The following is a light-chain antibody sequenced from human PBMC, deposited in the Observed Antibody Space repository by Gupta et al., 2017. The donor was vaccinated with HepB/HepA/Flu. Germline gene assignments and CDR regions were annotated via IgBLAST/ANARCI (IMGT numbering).Light chain of an antibody. CDR2: LGS. CDR3: RQGLQAPPT. J-gene: IGKJ4*01. V-gene: IGKV2-28*01. CDR1: QSLLHSNGYNY. Sequence: DIVMTQSPLSLPVTPGEPASVSCRSSQSLLHSNGYNYLDWYLQKPGQSPQLLIYLGSNRASGVPDRFSGSGSGTDFTLKISRVEAEDVGFYYCRQGLQAPPTFGGGTKVEIK.